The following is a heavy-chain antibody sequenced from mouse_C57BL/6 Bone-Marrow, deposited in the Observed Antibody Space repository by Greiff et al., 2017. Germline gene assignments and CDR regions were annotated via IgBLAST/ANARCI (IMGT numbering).Heavy chain of an antibody. J-gene: IGHJ1*03. V-gene: IGHV6-3*01. CDR1: GFTFSNYW. Sequence: EVKVEESGGGLVQPGGSMKLSCVASGFTFSNYWMNWVRQSPEKGLEWVAQIRLKSDNYATHYAESVQGRFTISRDDSKSSVYLQMNNLRAEDTGIYYCTRYYGSSCYWYFDVWGTGTTVTVSS. CDR2: IRLKSDNYAT. CDR3: TRYYGSSCYWYFDV. D-gene: IGHD1-1*01.